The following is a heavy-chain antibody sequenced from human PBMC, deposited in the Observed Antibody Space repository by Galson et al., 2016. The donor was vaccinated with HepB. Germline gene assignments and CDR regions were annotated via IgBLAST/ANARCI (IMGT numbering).Heavy chain of an antibody. D-gene: IGHD3-10*01. CDR2: IRSKSFGGTA. CDR3: TRDSVVRGVIYGMEV. V-gene: IGHV3-49*03. J-gene: IGHJ6*02. Sequence: SLRLSCAPSGFIFGDYFTSWFRQAPGKGLEWVGFIRSKSFGGTAEYAASVKGRFTISRDDSKSVAYLQMNSLKTEDTAMYYCTRDSVVRGVIYGMEVWGQGTTVIVSS. CDR1: GFIFGDYF.